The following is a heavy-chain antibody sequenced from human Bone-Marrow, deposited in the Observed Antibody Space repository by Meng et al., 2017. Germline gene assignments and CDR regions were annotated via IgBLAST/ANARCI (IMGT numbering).Heavy chain of an antibody. CDR3: AAEAYYYDSSGYYTSKSAEYFQH. Sequence: GSLRLSCTVSGGSISSSSYYWGWIRQPPGKGLEWIGSIYYSGSTYYNPSLKSRVTISVDTSKNQFSLKLSSVTAADTAVYYCAAEAYYYDSSGYYTSKSAEYFQHWGQGTLVTVSS. CDR2: IYYSGST. CDR1: GGSISSSSYY. V-gene: IGHV4-39*07. J-gene: IGHJ1*01. D-gene: IGHD3-22*01.